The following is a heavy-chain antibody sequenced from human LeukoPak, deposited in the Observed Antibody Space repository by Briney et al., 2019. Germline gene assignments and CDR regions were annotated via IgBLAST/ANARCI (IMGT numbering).Heavy chain of an antibody. CDR3: AYGSGTYYRGFDY. CDR2: ISGGGDTT. Sequence: PGGCLRLSCAASGFTFSTYAMHWVRQAPGKGLEWVSAISGGGDTTYSAASVKGRFTISRDNSKHTLYLHMNSLRAEDTAVDYCAYGSGTYYRGFDYWGQGTPVTVSS. D-gene: IGHD3-10*01. J-gene: IGHJ4*02. V-gene: IGHV3-23*01. CDR1: GFTFSTYA.